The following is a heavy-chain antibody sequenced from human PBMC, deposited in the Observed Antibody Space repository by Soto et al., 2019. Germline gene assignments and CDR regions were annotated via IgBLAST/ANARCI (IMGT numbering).Heavy chain of an antibody. V-gene: IGHV3-66*01. D-gene: IGHD4-17*01. CDR2: IYSGGST. Sequence: GGSLRLSCAASGFTVSSNYMSWVRQAPGKGLEWVSVIYSGGSTYYADSVKGRFTISRDNSKNTLYLQMNSLRAEDTAVYYCARDKPYGDYVAFDIWGQGTMVTVSS. CDR3: ARDKPYGDYVAFDI. CDR1: GFTVSSNY. J-gene: IGHJ3*02.